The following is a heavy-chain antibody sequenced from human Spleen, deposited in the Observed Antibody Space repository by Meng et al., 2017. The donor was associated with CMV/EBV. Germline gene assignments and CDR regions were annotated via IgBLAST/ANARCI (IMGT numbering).Heavy chain of an antibody. CDR1: GFTFSSHA. V-gene: IGHV3-30*09. CDR2: ISYEGSNK. Sequence: GGSLRLSCAASGFTFSSHALHWVRQAPGKGLEWAAVISYEGSNKYYADSVKGRFAISRDNSKNTLYLEMNSLRAEDTAVYYCSRHFDYYYYGMDVWGQGTTVTVSS. CDR3: SRHFDYYYYGMDV. J-gene: IGHJ6*02.